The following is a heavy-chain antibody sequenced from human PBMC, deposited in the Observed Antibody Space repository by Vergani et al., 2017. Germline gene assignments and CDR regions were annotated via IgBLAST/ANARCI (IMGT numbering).Heavy chain of an antibody. V-gene: IGHV5-51*01. Sequence: EVQLVPSGAEVKKPGESLKISCKGSGYSFTSYWIGWVRQMPGKGLEWMGIIYPGDSDTRYSPSFQGQVTISADKSISTAYLQWSSLKASDTAMYYCARQGVLRWFGEDRYFDLWGRGTLVTVSS. CDR2: IYPGDSDT. J-gene: IGHJ2*01. D-gene: IGHD3-10*01. CDR3: ARQGVLRWFGEDRYFDL. CDR1: GYSFTSYW.